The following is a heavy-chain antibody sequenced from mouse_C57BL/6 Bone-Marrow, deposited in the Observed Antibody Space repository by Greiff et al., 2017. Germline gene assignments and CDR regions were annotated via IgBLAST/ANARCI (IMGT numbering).Heavy chain of an antibody. J-gene: IGHJ1*03. CDR2: IIPEAGDN. CDR1: GFTINDDY. CDR3: TLDGPNWYFEV. V-gene: IGHV14-1*01. D-gene: IGHD1-1*01. Sequence: VQLQQSGAGLVRPGASVKLSCTASGFTINDDYMHWVKQRPEQGLVWIGRIIPEAGDNEYTPHFPVKATMTADTSSNTAYLQLSSVTSEETAVYYCTLDGPNWYFEVWGTGTTVTVSS.